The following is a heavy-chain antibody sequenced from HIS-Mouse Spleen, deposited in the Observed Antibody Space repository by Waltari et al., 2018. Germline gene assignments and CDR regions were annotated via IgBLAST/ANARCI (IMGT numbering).Heavy chain of an antibody. V-gene: IGHV3-30*18. CDR3: AKDKHHAFDY. Sequence: QVQLVESGGGVVQPGRSRRLSCAASGFPFRSYGMPWVRQAPGKGLEWVAVISYDGSNKYYADSVKGRFTISRDNSKNTLYLQMNSLRAEDTAVYYCAKDKHHAFDYWGQGTLVTVSS. CDR2: ISYDGSNK. CDR1: GFPFRSYG. J-gene: IGHJ4*02.